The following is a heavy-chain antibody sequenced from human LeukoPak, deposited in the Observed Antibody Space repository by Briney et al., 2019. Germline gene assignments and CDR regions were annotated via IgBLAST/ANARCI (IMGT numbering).Heavy chain of an antibody. CDR1: GGSISGGGYT. CDR3: AREKSYYDSSGSFDY. CDR2: IYQSGNT. Sequence: SETLSLTCAVSGGSISGGGYTWSCIRPRPGKGLGWVGYIYQSGNTCDNPSLKCRVTRSVDRSKNQFSLKLSCVRAADTVVYYCAREKSYYDSSGSFDYGSQGNLVTVP. D-gene: IGHD3-22*01. J-gene: IGHJ4*02. V-gene: IGHV4-30-2*01.